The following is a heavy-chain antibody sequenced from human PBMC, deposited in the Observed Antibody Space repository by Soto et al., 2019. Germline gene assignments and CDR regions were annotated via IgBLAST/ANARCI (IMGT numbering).Heavy chain of an antibody. Sequence: PSETLSLTCTVSGGSISNYYWTWIRQPPGKGLEWIGYIYYSGSTNYNPSLKSRVTISVDTSKNQFSLKLSSVTAADTAVYYCAKLTWAVYGGIFDPWGQGTMGTVSS. CDR1: GGSISNYY. D-gene: IGHD4-17*01. J-gene: IGHJ5*02. CDR2: IYYSGST. V-gene: IGHV4-59*01. CDR3: AKLTWAVYGGIFDP.